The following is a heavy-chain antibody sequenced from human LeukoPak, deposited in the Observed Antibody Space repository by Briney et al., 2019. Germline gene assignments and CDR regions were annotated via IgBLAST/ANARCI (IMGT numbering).Heavy chain of an antibody. V-gene: IGHV3-7*01. CDR3: AKDWSYYDILTAPDYYGMDV. J-gene: IGHJ6*02. D-gene: IGHD3-9*01. CDR2: INQGGSEI. Sequence: GGSLRLSCAASGFTFSAFWMSWVRQAPGKGLEGVANINQGGSEIYYVDSVKGRFTISRDNSKNTLYLQMNSLRAEDTAVYYCAKDWSYYDILTAPDYYGMDVWGQGTTVTVSS. CDR1: GFTFSAFW.